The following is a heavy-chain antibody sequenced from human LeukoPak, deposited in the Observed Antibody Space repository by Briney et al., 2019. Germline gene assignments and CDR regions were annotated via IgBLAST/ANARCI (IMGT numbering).Heavy chain of an antibody. CDR3: ARRTLGGNLGGAFDI. J-gene: IGHJ3*02. CDR1: GYSFTSYW. Sequence: GESLKISCKGSGYSFTSYWIGWVRQMPGKGLEWMGIIYPGDSDTRYSPSFQGQVTISADKSISTAYLQWSSLKASDTAMYYCARRTLGGNLGGAFDIWGQGTMVTVSS. D-gene: IGHD1-14*01. CDR2: IYPGDSDT. V-gene: IGHV5-51*01.